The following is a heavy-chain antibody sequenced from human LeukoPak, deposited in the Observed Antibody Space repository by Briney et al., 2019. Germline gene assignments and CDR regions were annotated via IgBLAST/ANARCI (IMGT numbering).Heavy chain of an antibody. D-gene: IGHD6-13*01. CDR1: GYSFTSYW. CDR3: ARHYSSSWYQLASAFDI. Sequence: GESLKISCKGSGYSFTSYWIGWVRQMPGKGLEWMGIIYPGASDTRYSPSFQGPVTISADKSINTAYLQWSSLKASDTAMYYCARHYSSSWYQLASAFDIWGQGTMVTVSS. V-gene: IGHV5-51*01. J-gene: IGHJ3*02. CDR2: IYPGASDT.